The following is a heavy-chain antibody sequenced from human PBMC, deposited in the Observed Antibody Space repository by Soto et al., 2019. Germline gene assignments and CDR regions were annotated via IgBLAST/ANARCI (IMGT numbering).Heavy chain of an antibody. CDR2: INHSGST. J-gene: IGHJ5*02. D-gene: IGHD6-13*01. CDR3: ARLPNKRQQLVPALRMWFDP. CDR1: GGSFIGYY. Sequence: PSETRSLTCAVYGGSFIGYYWSWIRQRPGMRLEWIGEINHSGSTNYNPSLKSRVTISVDTSKNQFSLKLSSVTAADTAVYCCARLPNKRQQLVPALRMWFDPWGQGTLVTVSS. V-gene: IGHV4-34*01.